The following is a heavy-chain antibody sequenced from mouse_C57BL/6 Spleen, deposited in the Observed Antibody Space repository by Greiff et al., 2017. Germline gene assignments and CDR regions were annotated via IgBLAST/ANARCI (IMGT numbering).Heavy chain of an antibody. J-gene: IGHJ3*01. V-gene: IGHV1-69*01. CDR3: ARKGYSNDAWFAY. CDR2: IDPSDSYT. D-gene: IGHD2-12*01. Sequence: QVQLQQPGAELVMPGASVKLSCKASGYTFTSYWMHWVKQRPGQGLEWIGEIDPSDSYTNYNQKFKGKSTLTVDKSSSTAYMQLSSLTSEDSAVYYCARKGYSNDAWFAYWGQGTLVTVSA. CDR1: GYTFTSYW.